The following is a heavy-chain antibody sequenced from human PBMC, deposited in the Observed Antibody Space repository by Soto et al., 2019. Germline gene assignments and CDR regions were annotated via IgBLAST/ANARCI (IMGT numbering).Heavy chain of an antibody. CDR3: VRDTYFSDSSSYTRCFDF. V-gene: IGHV3-72*01. J-gene: IGHJ4*02. CDR1: GFTLSDHY. Sequence: EVQLVESGGGLVQPGGSLRLSCSVSGFTLSDHYIDWVRQAPGKGLEWVGRSRNQANGYSTIYAASVKGRFTTSRDDSKNLGYLQMESLRTEDTAVYYCVRDTYFSDSSSYTRCFDFWCQGALVTVSS. D-gene: IGHD3-22*01. CDR2: SRNQANGYST.